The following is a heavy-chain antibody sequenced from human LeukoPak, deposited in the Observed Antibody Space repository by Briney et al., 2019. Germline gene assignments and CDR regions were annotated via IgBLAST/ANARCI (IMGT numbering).Heavy chain of an antibody. V-gene: IGHV3-23*01. D-gene: IGHD3-10*01. CDR1: GFTFSSYA. CDR2: ISGSGGST. Sequence: GGSLRLSCAASGFTFSSYAMSWVRQAPGKGLEWVSAISGSGGSTYYADSVKGRFTISRDNSKNTLYLQMNSLRAEDTAVYYCAKVGELLWFGESQFDYWGQGTLVTVSS. CDR3: AKVGELLWFGESQFDY. J-gene: IGHJ4*02.